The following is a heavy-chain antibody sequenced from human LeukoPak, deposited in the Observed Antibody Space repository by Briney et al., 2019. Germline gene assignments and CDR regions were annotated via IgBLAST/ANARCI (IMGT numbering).Heavy chain of an antibody. CDR1: GGSIITRSYN. CDR2: IYYSGST. D-gene: IGHD6-19*01. Sequence: PSETLSLTCTVSGGSIITRSYNWGWIRQPPGKGLEWIGSIYYSGSTNYNPSLKSRVTIYVDTSKNQFSLRLTSVTAADTAVYYCARRSVAVENYFDYWGQGSRVTVSS. V-gene: IGHV4-39*01. J-gene: IGHJ4*02. CDR3: ARRSVAVENYFDY.